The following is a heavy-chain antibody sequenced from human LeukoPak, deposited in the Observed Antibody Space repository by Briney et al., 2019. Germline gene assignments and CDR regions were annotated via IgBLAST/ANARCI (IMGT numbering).Heavy chain of an antibody. V-gene: IGHV3-48*01. Sequence: GGSLRLSCAASGFTFSSYSMNWVRQAPGKGLEWISYITSSSSIIYYGDSVKGRFTVSRDNAKNSLYLQMNSLRAEDTAVYYCERVGLWHYPVDSWGQGTLVTVSS. CDR2: ITSSSSII. D-gene: IGHD1-7*01. CDR1: GFTFSSYS. CDR3: ERVGLWHYPVDS. J-gene: IGHJ4*02.